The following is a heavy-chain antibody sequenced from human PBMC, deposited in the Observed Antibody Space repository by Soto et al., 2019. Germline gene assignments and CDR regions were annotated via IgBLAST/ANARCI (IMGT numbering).Heavy chain of an antibody. D-gene: IGHD3-3*01. Sequence: GASVKVSCKASGGTFSSYAISWVRQAPGQGLEWMGGIIPIFGTANYAQKFQGRVTITADESTSTAYMELSSLRSEDTAVYYCARRGGLQFLERDNWFDPWGQGTLVTVSS. CDR2: IIPIFGTA. CDR3: ARRGGLQFLERDNWFDP. V-gene: IGHV1-69*13. J-gene: IGHJ5*02. CDR1: GGTFSSYA.